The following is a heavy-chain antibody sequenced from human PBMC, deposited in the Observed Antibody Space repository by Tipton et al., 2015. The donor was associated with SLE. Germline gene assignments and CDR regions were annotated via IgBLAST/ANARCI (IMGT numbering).Heavy chain of an antibody. V-gene: IGHV4-34*01. CDR1: GGSFSGYY. D-gene: IGHD2-21*01. CDR2: ISLGGST. CDR3: ARGHPHIVVVIGGGWFDP. Sequence: AGLVKPSETLSLTCAVYGGSFSGYYWSWIRRPPGKGLEWIGEISLGGSTNYNPSLKSRVTISVDASKNQFSLKLSSVTAAYTAVYYCARGHPHIVVVIGGGWFDPWGQGTLVTVSS. J-gene: IGHJ5*02.